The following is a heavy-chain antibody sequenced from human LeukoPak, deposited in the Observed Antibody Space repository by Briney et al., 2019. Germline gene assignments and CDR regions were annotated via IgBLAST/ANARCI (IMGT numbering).Heavy chain of an antibody. Sequence: GGSLRLSCAASGFTFSSYAMSWVRQAPGKGLEWVSAISGSGGSTYYADSVKGRFTISRDNSKNTLYLQMNSLRAEDTAVYYCANGAYGWTLIQLWPPTFEDYWGPGTLVTVSS. D-gene: IGHD5-18*01. J-gene: IGHJ4*02. CDR1: GFTFSSYA. CDR2: ISGSGGST. V-gene: IGHV3-23*01. CDR3: ANGAYGWTLIQLWPPTFEDY.